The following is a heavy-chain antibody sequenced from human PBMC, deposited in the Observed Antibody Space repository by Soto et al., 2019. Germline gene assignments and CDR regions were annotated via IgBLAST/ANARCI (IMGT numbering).Heavy chain of an antibody. V-gene: IGHV4-30-4*01. D-gene: IGHD4-17*01. Sequence: SETLSLTCTVSGGSISSGSYHWNWIRQPPGKGLEWIGYIYYSGSTYYNPSLKSRVTISVDTSKNQFSLKLSSVSAADTAVYYCARDTSGYGSPVDYWGQGSLVTVSS. CDR3: ARDTSGYGSPVDY. CDR2: IYYSGST. CDR1: GGSISSGSYH. J-gene: IGHJ4*02.